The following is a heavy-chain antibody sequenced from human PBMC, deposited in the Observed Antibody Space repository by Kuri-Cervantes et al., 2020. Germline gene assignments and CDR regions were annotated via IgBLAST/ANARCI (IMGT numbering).Heavy chain of an antibody. CDR1: GFTFSDYY. CDR2: ISSSGSTI. CDR3: ARVAVTTDFDY. D-gene: IGHD4-17*01. J-gene: IGHJ4*02. V-gene: IGHV3-11*04. Sequence: GESLKISCAASGFTFSDYYMSWIRQAPGKGLEWVSYISSSGSTIYYADSVKGRFTISRDNAKNSLYLQMNSLRAEDTAVYYCARVAVTTDFDYWGQGTLVTVSS.